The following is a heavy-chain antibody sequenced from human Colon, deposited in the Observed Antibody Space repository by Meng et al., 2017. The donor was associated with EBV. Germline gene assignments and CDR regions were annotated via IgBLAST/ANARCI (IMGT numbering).Heavy chain of an antibody. CDR1: GGSISSGTNF. CDR2: IHHSGST. V-gene: IGHV4-61*01. J-gene: IGHJ5*02. CDR3: ARVQWLPTQGLLYVP. D-gene: IGHD6-19*01. Sequence: QAQVQESVPGPVTPSDTLSITLTVSGGSISSGTNFWSWRRQPPGKGLEWIGYIHHSGSTNYNHSLESRLTISADTSKNQFSLRLTSVTAADTAVYYCARVQWLPTQGLLYVPWGQGTLVTVSS.